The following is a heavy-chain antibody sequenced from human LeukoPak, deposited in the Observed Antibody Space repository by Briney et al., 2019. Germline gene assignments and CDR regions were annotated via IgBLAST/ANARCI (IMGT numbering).Heavy chain of an antibody. Sequence: GGSLRPSCAASEFTSSYFAMHWVRQAPGKGLEYVSAISSNGGSTYYANSVKGRFTISRDNSKNTLYLQMGSLRAEDMAVYYCARAKGRLLSAFDIWGHGTMVTVSS. J-gene: IGHJ3*02. D-gene: IGHD2-21*02. V-gene: IGHV3-64*01. CDR2: ISSNGGST. CDR1: EFTSSYFA. CDR3: ARAKGRLLSAFDI.